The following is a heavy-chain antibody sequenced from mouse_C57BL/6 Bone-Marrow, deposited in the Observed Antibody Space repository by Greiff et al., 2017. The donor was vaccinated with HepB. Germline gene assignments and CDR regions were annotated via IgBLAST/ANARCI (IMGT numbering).Heavy chain of an antibody. J-gene: IGHJ4*01. CDR1: GYTFTDYN. V-gene: IGHV1-22*01. D-gene: IGHD2-5*01. CDR3: ARNPYSNYYAMDY. CDR2: INPNNGGT. Sequence: VQLQQSGPELVKPGASVKMSCKASGYTFTDYNMHWVKQSHGKSLEWIGYINPNNGGTSYNQKFKGKATLTVNKSSSTAYMELRSLTSEDSAVYYCARNPYSNYYAMDYWGQGTSVTVSS.